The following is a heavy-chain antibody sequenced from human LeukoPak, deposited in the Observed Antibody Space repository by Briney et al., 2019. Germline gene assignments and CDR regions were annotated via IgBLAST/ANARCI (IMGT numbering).Heavy chain of an antibody. D-gene: IGHD6-13*01. CDR2: IIPIFGTA. Sequence: GSSVKVSCKASGGTFSSYAISWVRQAPGQGLEWMGGIIPIFGTANYAQKFQGRVTITADNSTSTAYMELSSLRSEDTAVYYCCFGRPKLPSSSWYYFDYWGQGTLVTVSS. CDR1: GGTFSSYA. V-gene: IGHV1-69*06. J-gene: IGHJ4*02. CDR3: CFGRPKLPSSSWYYFDY.